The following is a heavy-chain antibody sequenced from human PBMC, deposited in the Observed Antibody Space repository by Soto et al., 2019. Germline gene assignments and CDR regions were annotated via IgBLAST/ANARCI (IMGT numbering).Heavy chain of an antibody. J-gene: IGHJ5*02. CDR1: GYTFTSYG. CDR3: ARDGEVVPADLDP. V-gene: IGHV1-18*01. CDR2: ISAYNGNT. Sequence: QVQLVQSGAEVKEPGASVKVSCKASGYTFTSYGISWVRQAPGQGLEWMGWISAYNGNTNYAQKLQGRVTMTTDSSTSTGYMELRSLRTDDTAVYYCARDGEVVPADLDPWGQGTLVSVSS. D-gene: IGHD2-2*01.